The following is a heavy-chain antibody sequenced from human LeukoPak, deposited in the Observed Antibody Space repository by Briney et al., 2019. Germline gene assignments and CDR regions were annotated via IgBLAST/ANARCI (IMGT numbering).Heavy chain of an antibody. D-gene: IGHD4-17*01. CDR1: GGSISSYY. CDR3: ARTHDYGDYPTTYFDY. J-gene: IGHJ4*02. Sequence: SETLSLTCTVSGGSISSYYWSWIRQPPGKGLEWIGYISYSGSTNYNPSLKSRVTISVDTSKNQFSLKLTSVTAADTAVHYCARTHDYGDYPTTYFDYWGQGTLVTVSS. CDR2: ISYSGST. V-gene: IGHV4-59*01.